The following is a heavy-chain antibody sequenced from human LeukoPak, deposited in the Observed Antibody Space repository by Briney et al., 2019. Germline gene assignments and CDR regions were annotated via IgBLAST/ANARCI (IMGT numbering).Heavy chain of an antibody. Sequence: GGSLRLSCAASGFTFSDHYMDWVRQAPGKGLEWVGRTRNKANSYTTEYAASVKGRFTISRDDSKNSLYLQMNSLKTEDTAVYYCASHWGTAKAGQFDYWGQGTLVTVSS. CDR3: ASHWGTAKAGQFDY. J-gene: IGHJ4*02. CDR2: TRNKANSYTT. D-gene: IGHD5-18*01. CDR1: GFTFSDHY. V-gene: IGHV3-72*01.